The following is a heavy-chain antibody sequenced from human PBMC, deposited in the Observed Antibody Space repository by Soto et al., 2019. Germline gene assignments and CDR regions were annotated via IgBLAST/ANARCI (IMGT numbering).Heavy chain of an antibody. J-gene: IGHJ4*02. CDR1: GYTFTSYD. D-gene: IGHD7-27*01. V-gene: IGHV1-8*01. CDR3: ALSNCGFFYNFDY. Sequence: GASVKVSCKASGYTFTSYDINWVRQATGQGLEWMGWMNPNSGNTGYAQKFQGRVTMTRNTSISTAYMELSSLRSEDTAVYYCALSNCGFFYNFDYWGQGTLVTVSS. CDR2: MNPNSGNT.